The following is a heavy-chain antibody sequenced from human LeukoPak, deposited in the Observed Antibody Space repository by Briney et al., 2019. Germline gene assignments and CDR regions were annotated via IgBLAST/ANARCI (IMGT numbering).Heavy chain of an antibody. D-gene: IGHD3-22*01. Sequence: GGTLRLSCVASGFTFRNYGMSWVRQAPGKGLEWVSAISGSGGSTYYADSVKGRITISRDNAKETLYLQLNSLRAEDTAVYYCARGYLEVEPPANYYYYYYMDVWGRGTTVTVSS. CDR2: ISGSGGST. CDR1: GFTFRNYG. CDR3: ARGYLEVEPPANYYYYYYMDV. V-gene: IGHV3-23*01. J-gene: IGHJ6*03.